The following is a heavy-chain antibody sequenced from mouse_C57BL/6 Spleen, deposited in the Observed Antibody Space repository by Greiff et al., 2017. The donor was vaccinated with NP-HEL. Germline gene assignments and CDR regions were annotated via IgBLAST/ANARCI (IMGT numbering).Heavy chain of an antibody. CDR2: IHPNSGST. CDR1: GYTFTSYW. V-gene: IGHV1-64*01. D-gene: IGHD1-1*01. Sequence: QVQLQQPGAELVKPGASVKLSCKASGYTFTSYWMHWVKQRPGQGLEWIGMIHPNSGSTNYNEKFKSKATLTVDKSSSTAYMQLSSLTSEDSAVYYCARRRVLLPFYAMDYWGQGTSVTVSS. CDR3: ARRRVLLPFYAMDY. J-gene: IGHJ4*01.